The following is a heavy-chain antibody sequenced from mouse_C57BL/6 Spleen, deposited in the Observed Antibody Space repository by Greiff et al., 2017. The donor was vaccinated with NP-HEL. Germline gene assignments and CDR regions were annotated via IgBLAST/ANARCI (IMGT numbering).Heavy chain of an antibody. CDR2: INPGSGGT. V-gene: IGHV1-54*01. J-gene: IGHJ4*01. D-gene: IGHD2-4*01. CDR1: GYAFTNYL. CDR3: ARGVTYYDYDGYAMDY. Sequence: VQLVESGAELVRPGTSVKVSCKASGYAFTNYLIEWVKQRPGQGLEWIGVINPGSGGTNYNEKFKGKATLTADKSSSTAYMQLSSLTSEDSAVYFCARGVTYYDYDGYAMDYWGQGTSVTVSS.